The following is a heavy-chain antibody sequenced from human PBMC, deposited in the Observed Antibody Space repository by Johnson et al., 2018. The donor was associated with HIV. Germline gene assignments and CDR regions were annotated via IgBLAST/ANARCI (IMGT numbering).Heavy chain of an antibody. CDR3: AKDCRDCGTFDI. CDR1: GFTFSDYY. J-gene: IGHJ3*02. CDR2: ISSSGSTI. D-gene: IGHD2-21*02. V-gene: IGHV3-11*01. Sequence: QVQLVESGGGLVKPGGSLRLSCAASGFTFSDYYMSWIRQAPGKGLEWVSYISSSGSTIYYADSVKGRFTISRDNAKNSLYLQMNSLRVDDTALYYCAKDCRDCGTFDIWGQGTMVTVSS.